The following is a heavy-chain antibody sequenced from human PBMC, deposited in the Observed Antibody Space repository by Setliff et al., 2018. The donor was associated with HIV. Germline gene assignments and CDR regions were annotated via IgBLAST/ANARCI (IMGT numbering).Heavy chain of an antibody. J-gene: IGHJ6*03. CDR3: TRVGYFDWINYYYYYMDV. D-gene: IGHD3-9*01. V-gene: IGHV3-49*04. CDR2: IRSRTYAETT. CDR1: GFTFSDHY. Sequence: PGGSLRLSCAASGFTFSDHYMDWVRQTPGKGLEWVGFIRSRTYAETTEFAASVKDRFVISRDDSKSVAYLRLNSLEPEDTAVYYCTRVGYFDWINYYYYYMDVWGKGTTVTVSS.